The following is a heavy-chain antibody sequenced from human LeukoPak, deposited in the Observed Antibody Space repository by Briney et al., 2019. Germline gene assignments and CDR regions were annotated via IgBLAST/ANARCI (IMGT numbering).Heavy chain of an antibody. V-gene: IGHV5-51*01. J-gene: IGHJ4*02. CDR1: GYSFTSHY. Sequence: GKSLKISCKGFGYSFTSHYIAWLRQMPGTGLEWMGLIRHGGSDIKYSPSFQGQVTFSVDNSINTAYLQWSSLKASDSALYYCARGDHLDSWGQGTLVTVSS. CDR3: ARGDHLDS. CDR2: IRHGGSDI. D-gene: IGHD1-14*01.